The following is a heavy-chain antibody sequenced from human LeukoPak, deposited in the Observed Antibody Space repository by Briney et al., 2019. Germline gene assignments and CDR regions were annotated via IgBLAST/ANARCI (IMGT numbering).Heavy chain of an antibody. CDR3: ARLDYAYYYGMDV. D-gene: IGHD4-17*01. J-gene: IGHJ6*02. CDR1: GGSISSYY. Sequence: SETLSLTCTVSGGSISSYYWNWIRQPPGKGLEWIGYIYYSGSTNYNPSLKSRVTISVDTSKNQFSLKLSSVTAADTAAYYCARLDYAYYYGMDVWGQGTTVTVSS. V-gene: IGHV4-59*08. CDR2: IYYSGST.